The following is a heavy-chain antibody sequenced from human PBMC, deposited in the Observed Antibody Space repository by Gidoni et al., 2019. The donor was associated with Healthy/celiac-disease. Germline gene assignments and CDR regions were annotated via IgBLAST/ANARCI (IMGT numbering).Heavy chain of an antibody. CDR3: ARTRYSSGWLDY. Sequence: QLQLQESGPGLVKPSETLSLTCTVSGGSISSSSYYWGWIRQPPGKGLEWIGSIYYSGSTYYNPSLKSRVTISVDTSKNQFSLKLSSVTAADTAVYYCARTRYSSGWLDYWGQGTLVTVSS. V-gene: IGHV4-39*01. CDR2: IYYSGST. J-gene: IGHJ4*02. CDR1: GGSISSSSYY. D-gene: IGHD6-19*01.